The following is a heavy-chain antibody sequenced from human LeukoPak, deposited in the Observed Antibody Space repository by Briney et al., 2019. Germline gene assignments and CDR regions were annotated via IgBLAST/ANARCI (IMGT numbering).Heavy chain of an antibody. CDR3: ARADF. Sequence: GGSLRLSCAASGFTFRTFTMYWVRQSTGRGLEYVSGISYNGESTYYADSVKGRFIISRDNSQSTIYLQMDNLRPEDTAIYFCARADFWGQGILVTVSS. J-gene: IGHJ4*02. V-gene: IGHV3-64*02. CDR1: GFTFRTFT. CDR2: ISYNGEST.